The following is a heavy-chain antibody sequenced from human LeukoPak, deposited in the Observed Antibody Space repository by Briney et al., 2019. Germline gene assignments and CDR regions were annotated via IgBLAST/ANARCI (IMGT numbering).Heavy chain of an antibody. Sequence: GESLKISCKGSGYSFTTYWIAWVRQMPGKGLEWLGIMNPGDSDTIYSPSFQGQVTISADKSTSTAYLQWSSLKASDTAMYYCARHRAAGGSYYYGADVWGQGTTVTVSS. D-gene: IGHD6-13*01. CDR2: MNPGDSDT. CDR1: GYSFTTYW. J-gene: IGHJ6*02. V-gene: IGHV5-51*01. CDR3: ARHRAAGGSYYYGADV.